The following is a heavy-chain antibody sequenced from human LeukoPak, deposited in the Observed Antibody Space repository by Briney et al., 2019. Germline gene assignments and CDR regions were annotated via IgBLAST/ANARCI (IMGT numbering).Heavy chain of an antibody. CDR2: INPNDGDT. V-gene: IGHV1-2*02. CDR1: GYTFTDYY. J-gene: IGHJ4*02. D-gene: IGHD2-2*01. CDR3: ARANFLYCSSTTCLFDY. Sequence: ASVKVSCKASGYTFTDYYMHWVRQAPGQGFEWMGWINPNDGDTNYAQKFQGRVTMTGDTSISTAHMEVSRLRSDDTAVYYCARANFLYCSSTTCLFDYWGQGTLVTVSS.